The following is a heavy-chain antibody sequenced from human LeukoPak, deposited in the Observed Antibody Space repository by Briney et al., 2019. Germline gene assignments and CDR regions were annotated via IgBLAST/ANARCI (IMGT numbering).Heavy chain of an antibody. J-gene: IGHJ5*02. V-gene: IGHV4-4*07. CDR3: AKGGRHIVVVPAAIWFDP. CDR2: IYTGGST. CDR1: GGSINSYF. Sequence: SETLSLTCTVSGGSINSYFWTWIRQPAGKGLEWIGRIYTGGSTNYNPSLKSRVTMSVDTSKNQFSLKLNSVTAADTAVYYCAKGGRHIVVVPAAIWFDPWGQGTLVTVSS. D-gene: IGHD2-2*01.